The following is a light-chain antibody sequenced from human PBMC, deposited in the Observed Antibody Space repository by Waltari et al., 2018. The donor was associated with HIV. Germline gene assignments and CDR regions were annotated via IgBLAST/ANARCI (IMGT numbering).Light chain of an antibody. Sequence: DTQMTQSPSSLSASVGDRVTFTCRASQNVGTYLNWYQQKSRRAPKLLIFGASNLESGVPSRFSGNGSGTEFTFTINSLRPDDSGSYFCQQSYNSPQTFGQGTKVEI. CDR2: GAS. CDR3: QQSYNSPQT. J-gene: IGKJ1*01. V-gene: IGKV1-39*01. CDR1: QNVGTY.